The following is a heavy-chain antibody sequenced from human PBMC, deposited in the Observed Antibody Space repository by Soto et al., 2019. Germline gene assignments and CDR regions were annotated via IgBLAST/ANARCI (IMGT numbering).Heavy chain of an antibody. CDR2: ISYDGSNK. D-gene: IGHD6-19*01. Sequence: GGSLRLSCAASGFTFSSYGMHWVRQAPGKGLEWVAVISYDGSNKYYADSVKGRFTISRDNSKNTLYLQMNSLRAEDTAVYYCAKDIAVFTKNAFDIWGQGTMVTVSS. CDR1: GFTFSSYG. V-gene: IGHV3-30*18. CDR3: AKDIAVFTKNAFDI. J-gene: IGHJ3*02.